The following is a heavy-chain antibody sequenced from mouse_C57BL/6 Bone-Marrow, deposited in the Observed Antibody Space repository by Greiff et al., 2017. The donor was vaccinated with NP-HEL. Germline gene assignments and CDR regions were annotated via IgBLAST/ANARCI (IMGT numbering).Heavy chain of an antibody. D-gene: IGHD2-4*01. J-gene: IGHJ3*01. V-gene: IGHV2-2*01. Sequence: VQLQQSGPGLVQPSQSLSITCTVSGFSLTSYGVHWVRQSPGKGLEWLGVIWSGGSTDYNAAFISRLSISKDNSKSQVFFKMNSLQADDTAIYYCARSPFYYDYAAWFAYWGQGTLVTVSA. CDR1: GFSLTSYG. CDR2: IWSGGST. CDR3: ARSPFYYDYAAWFAY.